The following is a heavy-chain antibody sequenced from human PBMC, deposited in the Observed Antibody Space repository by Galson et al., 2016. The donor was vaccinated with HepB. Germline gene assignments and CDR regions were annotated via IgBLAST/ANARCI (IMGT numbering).Heavy chain of an antibody. CDR3: ASNYDFWNGDY. CDR1: GFTFTSYW. D-gene: IGHD3-3*01. CDR2: IKQDGSEK. Sequence: SLRLSCAASGFTFTSYWMAWVRQAPGKGLEWVASIKQDGSEKSYMDSVRGRFTISRDNAKNSQYLQMNSLRVEDTAVYYCASNYDFWNGDYWGQGALVTVSS. V-gene: IGHV3-7*03. J-gene: IGHJ4*02.